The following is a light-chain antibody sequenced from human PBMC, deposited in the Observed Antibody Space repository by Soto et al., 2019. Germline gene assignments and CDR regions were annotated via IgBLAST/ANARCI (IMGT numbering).Light chain of an antibody. Sequence: EIVLTQSPATLSLSPGERATLSCRASQSVSSYLAWYQQKPGQAPRLLIFDASNRATGIPARYSGSGYVTDFTLTLSGLKSEDVAVYYCQQRSYWPRALIFGGGNKVEIK. CDR2: DAS. V-gene: IGKV3-11*01. CDR3: QQRSYWPRALI. J-gene: IGKJ4*01. CDR1: QSVSSY.